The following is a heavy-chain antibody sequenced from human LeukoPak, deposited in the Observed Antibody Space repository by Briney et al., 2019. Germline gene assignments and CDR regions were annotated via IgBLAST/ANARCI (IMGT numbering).Heavy chain of an antibody. J-gene: IGHJ4*02. Sequence: ASVKVSCEASGYTFTSYGISWVRQAPGQGLEWLGWISAYNGNTNYAQKLQGRVTMTTDTSTSTAYMELRSLRSDDTAVYYCARGGYDFCSGYSLLDYWGQGTLVTVSS. CDR1: GYTFTSYG. CDR3: ARGGYDFCSGYSLLDY. V-gene: IGHV1-18*01. CDR2: ISAYNGNT. D-gene: IGHD3-3*01.